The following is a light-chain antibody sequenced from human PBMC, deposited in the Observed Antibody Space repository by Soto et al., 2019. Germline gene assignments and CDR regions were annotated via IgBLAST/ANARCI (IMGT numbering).Light chain of an antibody. CDR3: QQRSNWPPFT. CDR1: QSVSNY. V-gene: IGKV3-11*01. Sequence: EIVLTQSPATLSLSPGERATLSCRASQSVSNYLAWYQQKPGQAPRLLIYDASNRATDIPDRFSGSGSGTDFTLTISRLEPEDFAVYYCQQRSNWPPFTFGQGTRLEIK. CDR2: DAS. J-gene: IGKJ5*01.